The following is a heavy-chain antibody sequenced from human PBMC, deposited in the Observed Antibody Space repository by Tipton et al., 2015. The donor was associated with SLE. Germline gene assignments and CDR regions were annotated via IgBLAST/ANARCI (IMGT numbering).Heavy chain of an antibody. CDR1: GGSISSYY. CDR2: IYYSGST. J-gene: IGHJ3*02. V-gene: IGHV4-39*01. Sequence: LRLSCTVSGGSISSYYWSWIRQPPGKGLEWIGSIYYSGSTYYNPSLKSRVTISVDTSKNQFSLKLSSVTAADTAVYYCARRNYYDSQDAFDIWGQGTMVTVSS. CDR3: ARRNYYDSQDAFDI. D-gene: IGHD3-22*01.